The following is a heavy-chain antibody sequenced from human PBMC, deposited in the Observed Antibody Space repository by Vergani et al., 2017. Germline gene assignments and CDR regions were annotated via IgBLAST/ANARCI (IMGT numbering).Heavy chain of an antibody. CDR3: ARVGDGFLEWSLAFNI. V-gene: IGHV1-69*01. CDR1: GGTFSSYA. J-gene: IGHJ3*02. Sequence: QVQLVQSGAEVKKPGSSVKVSCKASGGTFSSYAISWVRQAPGQGLEWMGGIIPIFGTANYAQKFQGRVTITADESTSTAYMELGSLRSEDTAVYYCARVGDGFLEWSLAFNIWGQGTMVTVSS. D-gene: IGHD3-3*01. CDR2: IIPIFGTA.